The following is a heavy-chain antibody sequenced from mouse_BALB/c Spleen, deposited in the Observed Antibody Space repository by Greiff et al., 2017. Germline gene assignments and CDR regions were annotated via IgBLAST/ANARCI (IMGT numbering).Heavy chain of an antibody. CDR3: ASLYDYDFDY. CDR1: GFTFSSYA. Sequence: EVKLMESGGGLVKPGGSLKLSCAASGFTFSSYAMSWVRQTPEKRLEWVATISSGGSYTYYPDSVKGRFTISRDNAKNTLYLQMSSLRSEDTAMYYCASLYDYDFDYWGQGTTLTVSS. CDR2: ISSGGSYT. V-gene: IGHV5-9-3*01. J-gene: IGHJ2*01. D-gene: IGHD2-4*01.